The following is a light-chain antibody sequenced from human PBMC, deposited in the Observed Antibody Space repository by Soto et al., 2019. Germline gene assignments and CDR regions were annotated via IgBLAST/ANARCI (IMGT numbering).Light chain of an antibody. CDR1: SSDVGNYNY. Sequence: QSALTQPASVSGSPGQSITISCTGTSSDVGNYNYVSWYQQYPGKAPKLIIYEVSNRPSGVSNRFSGSKSGNTASLTISGLQAEDEADYYCSSYSTGNTRGVIGGGTQLTVL. CDR3: SSYSTGNTRGV. V-gene: IGLV2-14*01. J-gene: IGLJ3*02. CDR2: EVS.